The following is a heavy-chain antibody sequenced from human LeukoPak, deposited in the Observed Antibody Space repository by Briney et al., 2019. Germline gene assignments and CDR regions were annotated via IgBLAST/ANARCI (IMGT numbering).Heavy chain of an antibody. D-gene: IGHD3-9*01. CDR1: GFTFSSHA. V-gene: IGHV3-23*01. J-gene: IGHJ4*02. CDR2: ISGSGGST. Sequence: PGGSLRLSCAASGFTFSSHAMSWVRQAPGKGLEWVSAISGSGGSTYYADSVKGRFTISRDNSKNTLYLQMNSLRAEDTAVYYCAKGLVIMSGLFDYWGQGTLVTASS. CDR3: AKGLVIMSGLFDY.